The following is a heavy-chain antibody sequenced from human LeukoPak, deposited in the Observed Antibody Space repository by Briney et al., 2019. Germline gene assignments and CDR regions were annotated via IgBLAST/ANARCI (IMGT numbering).Heavy chain of an antibody. D-gene: IGHD6-19*01. CDR2: IYYSGST. Sequence: SETLSRTCTGSGGSSSGYYWSWIRQPPGRGLEWIGYIYYSGSTNYNPSLESRVTISVDTSKNQFSLKLSSVTAADTAVYYCVRDRSSGWYGANDHWGQGTLVTVSS. J-gene: IGHJ5*02. CDR1: GGSSSGYY. CDR3: VRDRSSGWYGANDH. V-gene: IGHV4-59*01.